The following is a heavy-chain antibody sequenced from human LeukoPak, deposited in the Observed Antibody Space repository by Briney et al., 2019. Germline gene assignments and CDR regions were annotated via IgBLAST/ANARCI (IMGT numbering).Heavy chain of an antibody. J-gene: IGHJ4*02. D-gene: IGHD2-2*01. CDR1: GYTFTSYG. V-gene: IGHV1-18*01. Sequence: ASVKVSCKASGYTFTSYGISWVRQAPGQGLEWMGWISGYNGNTNYAQNLQGRATMTTDTSTSTAYMELRGLTSDDTAVYYCARDRQSCSSSSRLVDSWGQGTLVTVSS. CDR3: ARDRQSCSSSSRLVDS. CDR2: ISGYNGNT.